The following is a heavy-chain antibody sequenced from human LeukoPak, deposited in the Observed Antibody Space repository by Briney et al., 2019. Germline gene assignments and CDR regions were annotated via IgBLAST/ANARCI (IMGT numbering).Heavy chain of an antibody. CDR3: AREVNSYYYDSSGYSDAFDI. J-gene: IGHJ3*02. V-gene: IGHV3-74*01. CDR1: GFTFSSYW. CDR2: INSDGSST. Sequence: GGSLRLSCAASGFTFSSYWMHWVRQAPGKGLVWVSRINSDGSSTSYADSVKGRFTISRDNAKNTLYLQMNSLRAEDTAVYYCAREVNSYYYDSSGYSDAFDIWGQGTMVTVSS. D-gene: IGHD3-22*01.